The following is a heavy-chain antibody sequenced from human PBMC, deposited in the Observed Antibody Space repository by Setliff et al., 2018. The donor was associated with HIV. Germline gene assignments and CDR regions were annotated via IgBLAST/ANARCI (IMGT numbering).Heavy chain of an antibody. V-gene: IGHV4-39*07. CDR3: ARDQPQDYDSLTGYYTGRYFDY. D-gene: IGHD3-9*01. Sequence: SETLSLTCSVSGASISSNSYYWGWVRQPPGKGLEWIGSIYHSGRTYYNPSLKSRVTISVDTSKNQFSLKLTSVTAADTAVYYCARDQPQDYDSLTGYYTGRYFDYWGRGTLVTVSS. CDR2: IYHSGRT. J-gene: IGHJ4*02. CDR1: GASISSNSYY.